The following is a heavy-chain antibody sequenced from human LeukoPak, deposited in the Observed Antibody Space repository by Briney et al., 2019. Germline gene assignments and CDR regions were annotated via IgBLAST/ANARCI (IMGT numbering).Heavy chain of an antibody. V-gene: IGHV1-69*01. CDR2: IIPIFGTA. CDR3: AKPDSRSGSYYAIDY. CDR1: GGTFSSYA. Sequence: GSSVKVSCKASGGTFSSYAISWVRQAPGQGLEWMGGIIPIFGTANYAQKFQGRVTITADESTSTAYMELSSLRSEDTAVYYCAKPDSRSGSYYAIDYWGQGTLVTVSS. D-gene: IGHD3-10*01. J-gene: IGHJ4*02.